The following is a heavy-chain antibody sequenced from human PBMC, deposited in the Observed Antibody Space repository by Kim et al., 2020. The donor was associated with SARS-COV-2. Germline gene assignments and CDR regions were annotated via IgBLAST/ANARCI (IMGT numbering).Heavy chain of an antibody. J-gene: IGHJ4*02. CDR3: ARDAGQYCGGDCYTDY. D-gene: IGHD2-21*02. Sequence: SVKGRFTISRDNAKNSLYLQMNSLRAEDTAVYYCARDAGQYCGGDCYTDYWGQGTLVTVSS. V-gene: IGHV3-21*01.